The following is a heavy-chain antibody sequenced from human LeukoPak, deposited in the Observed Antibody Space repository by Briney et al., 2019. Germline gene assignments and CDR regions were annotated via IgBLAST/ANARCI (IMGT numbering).Heavy chain of an antibody. D-gene: IGHD3-22*01. CDR3: ARDSDSSGYCDY. Sequence: GGSLRLSCAASGFTFSSYSMNWVRQAPGKGLEWVSSISSSSSYIYYADSVKGRFTISRDNAKNSLYLQMNSLRAEDTAVYYCARDSDSSGYCDYWGQGTLVTVSS. V-gene: IGHV3-21*01. CDR2: ISSSSSYI. CDR1: GFTFSSYS. J-gene: IGHJ4*02.